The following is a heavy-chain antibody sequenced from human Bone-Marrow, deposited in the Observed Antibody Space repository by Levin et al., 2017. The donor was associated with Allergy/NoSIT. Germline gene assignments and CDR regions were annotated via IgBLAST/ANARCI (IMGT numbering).Heavy chain of an antibody. J-gene: IGHJ6*02. CDR2: VNTDGSIT. CDR3: AREGLFYGLDV. Sequence: SCAASGFTFGNSWMHWVRQAPRKGLEWVARVNTDGSITAYADSVKGRFTISRNNAENTLSLQMNSLGVDDTALYYCAREGLFYGLDVWGQGTTVIVSS. CDR1: GFTFGNSW. V-gene: IGHV3-74*03.